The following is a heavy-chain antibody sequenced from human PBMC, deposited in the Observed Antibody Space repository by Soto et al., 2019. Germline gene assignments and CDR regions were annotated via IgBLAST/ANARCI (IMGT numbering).Heavy chain of an antibody. CDR1: GYTFASYG. V-gene: IGHV1-18*04. J-gene: IGHJ6*02. CDR2: ISAYNGNT. D-gene: IGHD3-10*01. CDR3: ARDRSGDRSGSDYNYYDYGMDV. Sequence: SAKVTCKASGYTFASYGISWVRQEPGQGLEWMGWISAYNGNTNYAQKLQGRVTMTTDTSTSTAYMELRSLRSDDTAVYYGARDRSGDRSGSDYNYYDYGMDVWGQGTTVTVSS.